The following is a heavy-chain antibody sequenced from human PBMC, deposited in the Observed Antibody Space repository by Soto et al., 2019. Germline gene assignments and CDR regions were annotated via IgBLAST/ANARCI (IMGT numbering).Heavy chain of an antibody. D-gene: IGHD6-19*01. J-gene: IGHJ4*02. Sequence: GGSLRLSCAASGFTFSTSWMTWLRQAPGKGLEWVVNIKQDGSAEFYVDSLKGRFSVSRENAKNTLYLQMDSLRADDTAMYFCVRGALKSCWYSDYFDYWGQGALVTVSS. CDR1: GFTFSTSW. CDR2: IKQDGSAE. V-gene: IGHV3-7*01. CDR3: VRGALKSCWYSDYFDY.